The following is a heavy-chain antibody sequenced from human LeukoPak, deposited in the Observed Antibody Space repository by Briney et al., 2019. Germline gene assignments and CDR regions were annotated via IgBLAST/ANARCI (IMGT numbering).Heavy chain of an antibody. CDR2: ISYDGSNK. V-gene: IGHV3-30-3*01. D-gene: IGHD1-1*01. CDR3: ARDSPRTGP. Sequence: PGGSLRLSCAASGFTFSSSWMHWVRQAPGKGLEWVAVISYDGSNKYYADSVKGRFTISRDNAKNILYLQMNSLRAEDTAVYYCARDSPRTGPWGQGILVTVSS. CDR1: GFTFSSSW. J-gene: IGHJ5*02.